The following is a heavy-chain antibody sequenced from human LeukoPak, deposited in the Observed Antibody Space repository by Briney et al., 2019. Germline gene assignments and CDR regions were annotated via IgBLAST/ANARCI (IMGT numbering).Heavy chain of an antibody. Sequence: PSQALSLTCTVSGGSISSGGYYWSWIRQHPGKGLEWIGYIYYSGSTYYNPSLKSRVTISVDTSKNQFSRKLSSVTAADTAVYYCATDSAAAGIFNYWGQGTLVTVSS. CDR3: ATDSAAAGIFNY. D-gene: IGHD6-13*01. V-gene: IGHV4-31*03. CDR2: IYYSGST. CDR1: GGSISSGGYY. J-gene: IGHJ4*02.